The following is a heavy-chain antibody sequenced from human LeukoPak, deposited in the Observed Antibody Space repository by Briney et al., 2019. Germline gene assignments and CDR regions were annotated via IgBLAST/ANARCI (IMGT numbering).Heavy chain of an antibody. CDR1: GFTFSNYA. D-gene: IGHD5-24*01. V-gene: IGHV3-64*01. CDR3: ARAPPVEMATEAIDY. Sequence: GGSLRLSCAASGFTFSNYAMHWVRQAPGKGLEYVSAISYIGGSTYYANSVKGRFTISRDNSKNTLYLQMGSLIAVDMAVYYCARAPPVEMATEAIDYWGQGTLVTVSS. J-gene: IGHJ4*02. CDR2: ISYIGGST.